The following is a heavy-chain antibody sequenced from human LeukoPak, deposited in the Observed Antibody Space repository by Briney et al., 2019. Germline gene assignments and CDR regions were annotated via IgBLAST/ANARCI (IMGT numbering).Heavy chain of an antibody. CDR3: ARRAGGFSHPYDC. Sequence: GGSLRLSCAASGFIFSDYYMSWIRQAPGKGLEWVSLIYSDDTTLYADSVKGRFTISRDISKNTLYLQMSSLRAEDTAVYYCARRAGGFSHPYDCWGQGVLVTVSS. CDR2: IYSDDTT. CDR1: GFIFSDYY. J-gene: IGHJ4*02. D-gene: IGHD4-23*01. V-gene: IGHV3-53*01.